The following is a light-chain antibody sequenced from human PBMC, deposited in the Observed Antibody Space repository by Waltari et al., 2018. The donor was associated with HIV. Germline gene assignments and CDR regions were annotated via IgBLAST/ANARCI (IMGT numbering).Light chain of an antibody. V-gene: IGKV3-11*01. CDR2: DAS. J-gene: IGKJ1*01. CDR3: QQRGNWPWT. Sequence: EIVLTQSPATLSLSPGERATLSCRASQSFSSYLAWYQQKPGPVPRLLIYDASNRATGIPARFSGSGSGTDFTLTISSLEPEDFALYYCQQRGNWPWTFGQGTKVEIK. CDR1: QSFSSY.